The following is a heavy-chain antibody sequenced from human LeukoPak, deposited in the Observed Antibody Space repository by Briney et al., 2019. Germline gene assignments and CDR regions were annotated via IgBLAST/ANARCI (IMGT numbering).Heavy chain of an antibody. V-gene: IGHV3-30*18. Sequence: PGGSLRLSCAASGFTFSSYGMHWVRQAPGKGLEWVAVISYDGSNKYYADSVKGRFTISRDNSKNTLYLQMNSLRAEDTAVYYCAKDRTMYSSSSNFDYWGQGTLVTVSS. CDR2: ISYDGSNK. D-gene: IGHD6-13*01. J-gene: IGHJ4*02. CDR3: AKDRTMYSSSSNFDY. CDR1: GFTFSSYG.